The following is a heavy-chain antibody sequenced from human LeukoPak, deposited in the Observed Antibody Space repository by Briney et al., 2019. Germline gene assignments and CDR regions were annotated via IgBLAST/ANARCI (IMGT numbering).Heavy chain of an antibody. J-gene: IGHJ6*02. D-gene: IGHD2-2*01. CDR1: GFTFSSYA. V-gene: IGHV3-23*01. CDR2: ISGSGGST. Sequence: GGSLRLSCAASGFTFSSYAMSWVRQAPGKGLEWVSAISGSGGSTYYADSVKGRFTISRDNPKNTLYLQMNSLRAEDTAVYYCAKEDCSSTSCYYYYYGMDVWGQGTTVTVSS. CDR3: AKEDCSSTSCYYYYYGMDV.